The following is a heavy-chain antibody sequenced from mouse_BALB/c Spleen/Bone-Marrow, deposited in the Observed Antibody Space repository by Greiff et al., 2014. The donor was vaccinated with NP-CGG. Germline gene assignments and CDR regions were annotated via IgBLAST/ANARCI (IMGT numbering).Heavy chain of an antibody. CDR3: ARRDYVMDY. Sequence: VQLQQSGPELVKPWASVKMSCTASGYTFTSYFMHWVKQKPGQGLEGIGYINPYNGGTKYNEKFKGKATLTSDKSSNTAYMDLSSLTYEDSAVYYCARRDYVMDYWGQGTSVTVSS. CDR1: GYTFTSYF. CDR2: INPYNGGT. D-gene: IGHD1-1*01. V-gene: IGHV1-14*01. J-gene: IGHJ4*01.